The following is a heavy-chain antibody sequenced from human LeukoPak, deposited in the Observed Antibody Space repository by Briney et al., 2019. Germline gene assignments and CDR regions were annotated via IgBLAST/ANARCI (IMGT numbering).Heavy chain of an antibody. CDR1: GFTFSSYW. J-gene: IGHJ4*02. CDR2: ISSSGNTI. D-gene: IGHD1-26*01. V-gene: IGHV3-48*04. Sequence: GGSLRLSCAASGFTFSSYWMNWARQAPGKGLEWVSYISSSGNTIYYADSVKGRFTISRDNADNSVYLQMSSLRAEDTAVYYCARQIVRAYYFDYWGQGSLVTVSS. CDR3: ARQIVRAYYFDY.